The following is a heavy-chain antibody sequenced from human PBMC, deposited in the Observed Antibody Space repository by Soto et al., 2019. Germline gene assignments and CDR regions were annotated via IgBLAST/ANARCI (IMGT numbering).Heavy chain of an antibody. CDR1: GFTFSSYW. D-gene: IGHD3-3*01. V-gene: IGHV3-74*01. CDR2: INSDGSST. J-gene: IGHJ4*02. CDR3: AKDRVTIFGVVTEEYYFDY. Sequence: GGSLRLSCAASGFTFSSYWMHWVRQAPGKGLVWVSRINSDGSSTSYADSVKGRFTISRDNSKNTLYLQMNSLRAEDTAVYYCAKDRVTIFGVVTEEYYFDYWGQGTLVTVSS.